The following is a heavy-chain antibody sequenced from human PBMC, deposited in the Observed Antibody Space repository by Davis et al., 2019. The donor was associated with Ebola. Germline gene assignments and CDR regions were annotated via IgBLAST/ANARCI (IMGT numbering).Heavy chain of an antibody. CDR3: AKDHCSGGSCYFYADGMDV. Sequence: PGGSLRLSCAVSGITFSSYWMSWVRQAPGKGLEWVANIKQDGSEKYYVDSVKGRFTISRDNAKNSLYLQMNSLRAEDTAVYYCAKDHCSGGSCYFYADGMDVWGQGTTVTVSS. V-gene: IGHV3-7*03. CDR1: GITFSSYW. CDR2: IKQDGSEK. D-gene: IGHD2-15*01. J-gene: IGHJ6*02.